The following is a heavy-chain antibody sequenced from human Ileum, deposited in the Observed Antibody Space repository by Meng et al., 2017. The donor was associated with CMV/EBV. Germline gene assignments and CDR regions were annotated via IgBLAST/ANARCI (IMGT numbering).Heavy chain of an antibody. D-gene: IGHD3-22*01. CDR2: INPNSGGT. CDR1: GYTFTGYY. Sequence: ASVKVSCKASGYTFTGYYMHWVRQAPGQGLEWMGWINPNSGGTNYAQKFQGRVTMTRDTSISTAYMELSRLRSDDTAAYYCARVVYDSSGYSGDYWGQGTLVTVSS. CDR3: ARVVYDSSGYSGDY. V-gene: IGHV1-2*02. J-gene: IGHJ4*02.